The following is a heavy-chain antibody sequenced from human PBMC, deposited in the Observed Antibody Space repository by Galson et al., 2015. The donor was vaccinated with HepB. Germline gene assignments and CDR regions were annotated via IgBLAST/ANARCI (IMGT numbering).Heavy chain of an antibody. Sequence: SLRLSCAASGFTFSSYAMSWVRQAPGKGLEWVSAISGSGGSTYYADSVKGRFTISRDNSKNTLYLQMNSLRAEDTAVYYCAKDPTVNYMVRGDAFDIWGQGTMVTVSS. D-gene: IGHD3-10*01. CDR1: GFTFSSYA. CDR2: ISGSGGST. CDR3: AKDPTVNYMVRGDAFDI. V-gene: IGHV3-23*01. J-gene: IGHJ3*02.